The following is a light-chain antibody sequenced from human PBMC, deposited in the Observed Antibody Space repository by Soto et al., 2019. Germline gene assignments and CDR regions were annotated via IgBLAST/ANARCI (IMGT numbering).Light chain of an antibody. Sequence: DIQMAQSPSSLSASVGDRVTITCRASQGISNYLAWYQQKPGKVPKLLIYAESTLQSGIPSRFSGSGSGTDVTLTITSLQPEDVATYSCQQYNSAPFTFGTGTKVDIK. V-gene: IGKV1-27*01. J-gene: IGKJ3*01. CDR1: QGISNY. CDR3: QQYNSAPFT. CDR2: AES.